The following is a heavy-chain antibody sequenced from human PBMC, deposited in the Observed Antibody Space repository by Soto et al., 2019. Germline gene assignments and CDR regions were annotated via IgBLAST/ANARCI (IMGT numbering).Heavy chain of an antibody. J-gene: IGHJ5*02. D-gene: IGHD2-21*02. CDR1: GGSISSGGYS. CDR3: ARVAYCGGDCYRGFDP. Sequence: QLQLQESGSGLVKPSQTLSLTCAVSGGSISSGGYSWSWIRQPPGKGLEWIGYIYHSGSTYYNPSLKSRVTISVDRSKNQFSLKLNSVTAADTAVYYCARVAYCGGDCYRGFDPWGQGTLVTVSS. V-gene: IGHV4-30-2*01. CDR2: IYHSGST.